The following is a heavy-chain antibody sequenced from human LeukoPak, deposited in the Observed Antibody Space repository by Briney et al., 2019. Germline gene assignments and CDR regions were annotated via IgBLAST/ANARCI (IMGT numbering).Heavy chain of an antibody. CDR3: ASETYYYGSGSRYNGV. CDR1: GGSINNYY. Sequence: PSETLSLTCTVSGGSINNYYWTWIRQPPEKGLEWIGYIYYSGRTDYNPSLKSRVTISVDTSKNQFSLKLTSVTAADTAVYYCASETYYYGSGSRYNGVWGKGTTVTVSS. D-gene: IGHD3-10*01. V-gene: IGHV4-59*12. CDR2: IYYSGRT. J-gene: IGHJ6*04.